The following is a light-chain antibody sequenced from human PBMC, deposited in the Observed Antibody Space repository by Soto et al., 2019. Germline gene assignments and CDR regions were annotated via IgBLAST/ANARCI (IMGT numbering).Light chain of an antibody. CDR3: GTWDSSMSAAGWV. J-gene: IGLJ3*02. V-gene: IGLV1-51*01. Sequence: QSVLTQPPSVSAAPGQKVTISCAGSSFNIGNNYVSWFQQLPGAAPKLLIYHNDKRPSGIPDRFSGSKSGTSATLGITGRQTGDEADYYCGTWDSSMSAAGWVFGGGTKVTVL. CDR1: SFNIGNNY. CDR2: HND.